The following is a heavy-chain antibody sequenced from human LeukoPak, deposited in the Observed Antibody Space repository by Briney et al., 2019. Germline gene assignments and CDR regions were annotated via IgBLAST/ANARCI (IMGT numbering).Heavy chain of an antibody. CDR1: GFSFDDYA. D-gene: IGHD3-22*01. CDR2: ISWDGTST. Sequence: GGSLRLSCAATGFSFDDYAMHWVRQAPGNGLEWVSLISWDGTSTEYADSVKGRFTISRDNSQNSLYLQMNSLRAEDSALYYCAKSYDTRAYYFYGMDVWGKGTTVTVSS. J-gene: IGHJ6*04. V-gene: IGHV3-43D*04. CDR3: AKSYDTRAYYFYGMDV.